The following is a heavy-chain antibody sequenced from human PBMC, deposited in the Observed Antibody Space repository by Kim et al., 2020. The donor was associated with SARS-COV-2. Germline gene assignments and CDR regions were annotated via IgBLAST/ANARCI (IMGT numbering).Heavy chain of an antibody. Sequence: GGSLRLSCAASGFTFSSYGMHWVRQAPGKGLEWVAVIWYDGSNKYYADSVKVRFTISRDNSKNTLYLQMNSLRAEDTAVYYCARDRGYCSSTSCYSGAFDIWGQGTMVTVSS. CDR3: ARDRGYCSSTSCYSGAFDI. J-gene: IGHJ3*02. D-gene: IGHD2-2*02. V-gene: IGHV3-33*01. CDR2: IWYDGSNK. CDR1: GFTFSSYG.